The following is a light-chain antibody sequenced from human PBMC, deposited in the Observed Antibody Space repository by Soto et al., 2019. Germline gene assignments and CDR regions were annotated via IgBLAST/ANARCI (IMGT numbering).Light chain of an antibody. V-gene: IGKV3-15*01. Sequence: EIVMTQSPATLSVSPGERATLSCRASQSVNSNLAWYQQKPGQAPRLLIYGASTRATGIPARFSGSGSGTESTLTISSLQSEDFAVYYCQQYNNWPSLTFGGGTKVEIK. CDR1: QSVNSN. CDR2: GAS. CDR3: QQYNNWPSLT. J-gene: IGKJ4*02.